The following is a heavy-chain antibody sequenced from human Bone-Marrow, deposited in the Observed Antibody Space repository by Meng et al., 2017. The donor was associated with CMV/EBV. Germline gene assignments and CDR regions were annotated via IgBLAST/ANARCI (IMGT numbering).Heavy chain of an antibody. D-gene: IGHD3-22*01. CDR2: ISAIFGTA. Sequence: QVQLVQSGAEVKKPGSSVKVSCKVSGGILRKYAISWVRQAPGQGLEYMGGISAIFGTANYAQKFQGRVTITADESTNTVYMEASSLRSEDTAVYYCARGEYYYESYFNYWGQGTLVTVSS. CDR1: GGILRKYA. CDR3: ARGEYYYESYFNY. V-gene: IGHV1-69*12. J-gene: IGHJ4*02.